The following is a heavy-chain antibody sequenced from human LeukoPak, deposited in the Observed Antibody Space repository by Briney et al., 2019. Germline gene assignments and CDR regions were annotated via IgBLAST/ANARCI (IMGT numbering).Heavy chain of an antibody. CDR1: GYTFTSYG. Sequence: ASVKVSCKASGYTFTSYGISWVRQAPGQGLEWMGWMNPNSGNTGYAQKLQGRVTMTMDTSISTAYMELTSLRSEDTAVYYCVAKACWGQGSLVTVSS. V-gene: IGHV1-8*02. CDR2: MNPNSGNT. CDR3: VAKAC. J-gene: IGHJ4*02.